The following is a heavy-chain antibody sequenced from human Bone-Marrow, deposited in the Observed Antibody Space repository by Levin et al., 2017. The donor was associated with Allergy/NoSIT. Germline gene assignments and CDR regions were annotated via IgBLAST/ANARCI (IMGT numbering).Heavy chain of an antibody. D-gene: IGHD5-18*01. CDR1: GYSFTSYW. J-gene: IGHJ2*01. CDR2: IYPGDSDT. V-gene: IGHV5-51*01. CDR3: ARQGNGAERGYSYGYLVRYFDL. Sequence: RGESLKISCKGSGYSFTSYWIGWVRQMPGKGLEWMGIIYPGDSDTRYSPSFQGQVTISADKSISTAYLQWSSLKASDTAMYYCARQGNGAERGYSYGYLVRYFDLWGRGTLVTVSS.